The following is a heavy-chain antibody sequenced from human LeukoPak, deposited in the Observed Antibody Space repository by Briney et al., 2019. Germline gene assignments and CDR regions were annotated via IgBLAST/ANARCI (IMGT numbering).Heavy chain of an antibody. CDR3: TKSLDSSGYYGEQN. V-gene: IGHV3-15*01. Sequence: GGSLRLSCAASGFTFSNAWMSWVRQAPGKGLEWVGRIKSKTDGGTTDYAAPVKGRFTISRDNSKNTLYLQKSSLRVEDTAVYYCTKSLDSSGYYGEQNWGQGTLVTVSS. D-gene: IGHD3-22*01. CDR1: GFTFSNAW. CDR2: IKSKTDGGTT. J-gene: IGHJ4*02.